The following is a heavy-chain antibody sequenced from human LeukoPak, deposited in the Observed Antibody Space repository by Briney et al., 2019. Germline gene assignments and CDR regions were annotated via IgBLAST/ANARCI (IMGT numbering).Heavy chain of an antibody. CDR1: GGSISSYY. CDR2: IYYSGST. Sequence: SETLSLTCTVSGGSISSYYWSWIRQPPGKGLEWIGYIYYSGSTNYNPSLKSRVTISVDTSKNQFSLKLSSVTAADTAVYYCASSGYSYGQYYYYMDVWGKGTTVTVSS. J-gene: IGHJ6*03. CDR3: ASSGYSYGQYYYYMDV. V-gene: IGHV4-59*01. D-gene: IGHD5-18*01.